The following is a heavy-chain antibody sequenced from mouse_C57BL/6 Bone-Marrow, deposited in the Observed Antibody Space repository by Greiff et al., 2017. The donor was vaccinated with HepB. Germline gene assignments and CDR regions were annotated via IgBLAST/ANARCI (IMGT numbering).Heavy chain of an antibody. D-gene: IGHD3-2*02. J-gene: IGHJ2*01. CDR3: VRQLRLRGYFDY. CDR2: IDPSDSET. CDR1: GYTFTSYW. V-gene: IGHV1-52*01. Sequence: VQLQQPGAELVRPGSSVKLSCKASGYTFTSYWMHWVKQRPIQGLEWIGNIDPSDSETHYNQKFKDKATLTVDKSSSTAYMQLSSLTSEDSAVYYCVRQLRLRGYFDYWGQGTTLTVSS.